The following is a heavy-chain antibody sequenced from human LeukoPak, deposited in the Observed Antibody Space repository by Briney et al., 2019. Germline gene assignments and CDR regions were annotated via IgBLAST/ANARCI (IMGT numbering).Heavy chain of an antibody. D-gene: IGHD1-26*01. CDR2: ISAGNGNT. Sequence: ASVKVPCKASGYTFTSYAIHWVRQAPGQRLEWMGWISAGNGNTKYSQNFQGRVTFISNTSATTAFMELSSLRSEDAAVYYCARDSGSGSNDYWGQGTLVTVSS. CDR3: ARDSGSGSNDY. CDR1: GYTFTSYA. V-gene: IGHV1-3*01. J-gene: IGHJ4*02.